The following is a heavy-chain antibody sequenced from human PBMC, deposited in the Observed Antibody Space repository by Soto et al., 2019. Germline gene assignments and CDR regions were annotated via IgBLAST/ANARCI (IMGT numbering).Heavy chain of an antibody. V-gene: IGHV5-51*01. Sequence: PGASLKISCQGSGYSFSSYWIGWVRQLPGKGLEWMGIIYVGDSDTRYSPSFEGQVTISADKSISTAYLQWSSLKASDTAVYYCAKDLQPEGPTFFFPPVSTPDGMDVWGRGTTVTVSS. CDR2: IYVGDSDT. CDR1: GYSFSSYW. J-gene: IGHJ6*02. D-gene: IGHD4-4*01. CDR3: AKDLQPEGPTFFFPPVSTPDGMDV.